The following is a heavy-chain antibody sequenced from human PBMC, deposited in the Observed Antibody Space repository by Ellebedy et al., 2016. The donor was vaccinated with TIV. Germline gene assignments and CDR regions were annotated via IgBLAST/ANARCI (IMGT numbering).Heavy chain of an antibody. Sequence: SETLSLTXAVSGGSISSSNWWSWVRQPPGKGLEWIGEIYHSGSTNYNPSLKSRVTISVDKSKNQFSLKLSSVTAADTAVYYCARDGVVCSGGSCYSRTPYHNWFDPWGQGTLVTVSS. CDR1: GGSISSSNW. CDR2: IYHSGST. J-gene: IGHJ5*02. V-gene: IGHV4-4*02. D-gene: IGHD2-15*01. CDR3: ARDGVVCSGGSCYSRTPYHNWFDP.